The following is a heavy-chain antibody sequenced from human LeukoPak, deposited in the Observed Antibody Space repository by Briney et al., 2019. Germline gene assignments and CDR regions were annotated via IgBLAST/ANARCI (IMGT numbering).Heavy chain of an antibody. J-gene: IGHJ3*02. V-gene: IGHV3-74*01. CDR2: INGDGSST. D-gene: IGHD1-26*01. Sequence: GGSLRLSCAASGFTFSSYWMYWVRQAPGKGLVWVSRINGDGSSTSYADSVKGRFTISRDNAKNTLYLQMNSLRAEDTAVYYCARGGSPPEALGDTFDIWGQGTMVTVSS. CDR1: GFTFSSYW. CDR3: ARGGSPPEALGDTFDI.